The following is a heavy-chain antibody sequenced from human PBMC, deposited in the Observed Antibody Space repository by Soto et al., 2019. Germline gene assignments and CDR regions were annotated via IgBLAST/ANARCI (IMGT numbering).Heavy chain of an antibody. D-gene: IGHD3-10*01. Sequence: SETLSLTWTVSGGSISSGGYYWSWIRQHPGKGLEWIGYIYYSGSTYYNPSLKSRVTISVDTSKNQFSLKLSSVTAADTAVYYCARVVYGPPYSDYSGQGTLVTVSS. CDR3: ARVVYGPPYSDY. J-gene: IGHJ4*02. V-gene: IGHV4-31*02. CDR2: IYYSGST. CDR1: GGSISSGGYY.